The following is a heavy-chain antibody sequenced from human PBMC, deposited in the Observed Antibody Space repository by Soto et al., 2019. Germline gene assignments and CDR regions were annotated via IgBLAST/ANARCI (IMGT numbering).Heavy chain of an antibody. J-gene: IGHJ4*02. D-gene: IGHD3-10*01. V-gene: IGHV4-31*03. CDR3: ARVTGLYRGTFSFDS. Sequence: PSETLSLTCTVSGGSISSGGYYWSWIRQHPGKGLEWIGYIYYSGSTYYNPSLKSRVTISVDTSKNQFSLKLRSVTAADTAMYYCARVTGLYRGTFSFDSWGQGTPVTVSS. CDR2: IYYSGST. CDR1: GGSISSGGYY.